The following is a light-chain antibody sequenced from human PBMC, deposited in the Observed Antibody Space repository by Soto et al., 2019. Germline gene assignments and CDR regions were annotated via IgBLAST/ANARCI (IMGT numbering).Light chain of an antibody. CDR1: QSVLYRSSNKNY. CDR3: QQYYSAPQT. V-gene: IGKV4-1*01. CDR2: WAS. Sequence: DIVMTQSPDSLAVSLGERATINCKSSQSVLYRSSNKNYLAWYQQKPGQPPKLLIYWASTRESRVPDRFSGSGSGTDFTLTISSLQAEDVAVYYCQQYYSAPQTFGQGTKLEIK. J-gene: IGKJ2*01.